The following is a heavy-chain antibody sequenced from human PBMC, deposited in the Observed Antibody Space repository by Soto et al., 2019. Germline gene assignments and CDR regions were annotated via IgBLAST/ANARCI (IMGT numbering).Heavy chain of an antibody. Sequence: QVQLVQSGAEVKKPGSSVKVSCKASGGTFSSYTISWVRQAPGQGLEWMGRIIPILGIANYAQKFQGRVTITADKSTSTAYMELSSLRSEDTAVYYCAGVVVVTAVDYWGQGTLVTVSS. D-gene: IGHD2-21*02. J-gene: IGHJ4*02. CDR1: GGTFSSYT. V-gene: IGHV1-69*02. CDR2: IIPILGIA. CDR3: AGVVVVTAVDY.